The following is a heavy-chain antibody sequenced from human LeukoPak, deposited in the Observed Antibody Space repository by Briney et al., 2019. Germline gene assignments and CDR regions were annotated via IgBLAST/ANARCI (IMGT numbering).Heavy chain of an antibody. CDR1: DGSISSGSYY. D-gene: IGHD3-22*01. V-gene: IGHV4-61*02. CDR2: IYTSGST. CDR3: AREAGYYYDSSGRRSDY. J-gene: IGHJ4*02. Sequence: TPSETLSLTCTVSDGSISSGSYYWSWIRQPAGKGLEWIGRIYTSGSTNYNPSLKSRVTISVDTSKNQFSLKLSSVTAADTAVYYCAREAGYYYDSSGRRSDYWGQGTLVTVSS.